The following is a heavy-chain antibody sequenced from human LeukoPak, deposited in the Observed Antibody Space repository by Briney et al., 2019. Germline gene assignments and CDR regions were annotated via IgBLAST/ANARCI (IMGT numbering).Heavy chain of an antibody. V-gene: IGHV4-34*01. CDR1: GGSFSGYY. Sequence: SETLFLTCAVYGGSFSGYYWSWIRQPPGKGLEWIGEINHSGSTNYNPSLKSRVTISVDTSKNQFSLKLSSVTAADTAVYYCARGGNYDILTGLHWFDPWGQGTLVTVSS. J-gene: IGHJ5*02. CDR2: INHSGST. D-gene: IGHD3-9*01. CDR3: ARGGNYDILTGLHWFDP.